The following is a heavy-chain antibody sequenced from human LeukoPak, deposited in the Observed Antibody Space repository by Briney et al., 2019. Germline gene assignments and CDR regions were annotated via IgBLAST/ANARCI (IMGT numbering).Heavy chain of an antibody. J-gene: IGHJ4*02. CDR2: VYSGGDT. Sequence: GGSLRLSCVGSGFIVSNNYMSWVRQAPGKGVEWVSVVYSGGDTYYADFVMGRFTISRDKSKNTLFLQMNNLRAEDTAVYYCARAGYSYGRGYFDYWGQGTLVTVSS. D-gene: IGHD5-18*01. CDR1: GFIVSNNY. CDR3: ARAGYSYGRGYFDY. V-gene: IGHV3-53*01.